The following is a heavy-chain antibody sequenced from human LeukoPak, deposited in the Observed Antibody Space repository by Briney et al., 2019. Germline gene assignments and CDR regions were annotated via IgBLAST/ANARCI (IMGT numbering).Heavy chain of an antibody. CDR3: ARDWSSSSDSSYDRYYYGMDV. D-gene: IGHD6-6*01. J-gene: IGHJ6*02. Sequence: ASVKVSCKASGYTFTSYYMHWGRQAPGQGLEWMGIINPSGGSTSYAQKFQGRVTMTRDTSTSTVYMELSSLRSEDTAVYYCARDWSSSSDSSYDRYYYGMDVWGQGTTVTVSS. CDR2: INPSGGST. V-gene: IGHV1-46*01. CDR1: GYTFTSYY.